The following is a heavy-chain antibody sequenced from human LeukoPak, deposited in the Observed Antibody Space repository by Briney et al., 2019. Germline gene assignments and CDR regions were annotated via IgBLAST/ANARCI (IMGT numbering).Heavy chain of an antibody. CDR2: INHSGST. V-gene: IGHV4-34*01. Sequence: PSETLSLTCAVYGGSFSGYYWSWIRQPPGKGLEWIGEINHSGSTNYNPSLKSRVTISVDTSKNQFSLKLSSVTAADTAVHYCASSSGYYSSFGYFDYWGQGTLVTVTS. D-gene: IGHD3-22*01. CDR1: GGSFSGYY. CDR3: ASSSGYYSSFGYFDY. J-gene: IGHJ4*02.